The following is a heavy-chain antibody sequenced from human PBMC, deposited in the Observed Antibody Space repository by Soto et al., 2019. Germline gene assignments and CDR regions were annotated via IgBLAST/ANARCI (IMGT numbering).Heavy chain of an antibody. J-gene: IGHJ6*03. CDR2: ISAYNGNT. D-gene: IGHD2-8*01. CDR3: ARVMVATPPYYYYYMDV. CDR1: GYTLTSYG. Sequence: QVQLVQSGAEVKKPGASVKVSCKASGYTLTSYGISWVRQAPGQGLEWMGWISAYNGNTNYAQKLQGRVTMTTDTYTSTAYRELRSLRSDDTAVYYCARVMVATPPYYYYYMDVWGKGTTVTVSS. V-gene: IGHV1-18*01.